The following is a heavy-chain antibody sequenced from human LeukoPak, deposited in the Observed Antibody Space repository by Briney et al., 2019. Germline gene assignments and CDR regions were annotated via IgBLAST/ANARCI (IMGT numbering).Heavy chain of an antibody. CDR2: INHSGST. V-gene: IGHV4-34*01. CDR3: ARRGYSNYVAPTGRWFDP. Sequence: PSETLSLTCAVYGGPFSGYYWSWIRQPPGKGLEWIGEINHSGSTNYNPSLKSRVTISVDTSKNQFSLKLSSVTAADTAVYYCARRGYSNYVAPTGRWFDPWGQGTLVTVSS. D-gene: IGHD4-11*01. CDR1: GGPFSGYY. J-gene: IGHJ5*02.